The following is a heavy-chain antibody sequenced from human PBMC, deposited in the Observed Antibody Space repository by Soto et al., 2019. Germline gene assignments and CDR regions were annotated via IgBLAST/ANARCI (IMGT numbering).Heavy chain of an antibody. J-gene: IGHJ5*02. Sequence: PGESLKISCKGSGYSFTSYWIGWVRQMPGKGLEWMGIIYPGDSDTRYSPSFQGQVTISADKSISTAYLQWSSLKASDTAMYYCARHVYDYVWGSYRYRNWFDPRGQGTLVTVSS. CDR2: IYPGDSDT. CDR3: ARHVYDYVWGSYRYRNWFDP. CDR1: GYSFTSYW. V-gene: IGHV5-51*01. D-gene: IGHD3-16*02.